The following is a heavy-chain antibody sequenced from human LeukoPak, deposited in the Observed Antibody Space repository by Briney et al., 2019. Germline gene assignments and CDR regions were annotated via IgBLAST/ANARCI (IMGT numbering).Heavy chain of an antibody. V-gene: IGHV3-11*06. J-gene: IGHJ4*02. D-gene: IGHD2-21*02. Sequence: PGGSLRLSCAASGFTFSDYYMSWIRQAPGKGLEWVSYISSSSSYTNYADSVKGRFTISRDNAKNSLYLQMNNLRTEDTAVYYCARDYCGGDCYVDYWGQGTLVTVSS. CDR3: ARDYCGGDCYVDY. CDR2: ISSSSSYT. CDR1: GFTFSDYY.